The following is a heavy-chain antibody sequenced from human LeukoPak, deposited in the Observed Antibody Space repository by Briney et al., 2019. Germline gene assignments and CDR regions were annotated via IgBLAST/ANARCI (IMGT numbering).Heavy chain of an antibody. CDR3: AKDKEVLGYCSGGSCSGLDY. J-gene: IGHJ4*02. V-gene: IGHV3-30*02. D-gene: IGHD2-15*01. Sequence: GGSLRLSCAASGFTFSSYGMHWVRQAPGKGLEWVAFIRYDGSNKYYADSVKGRFTISRDNSKNTLYLQMNSLRAEDTAVYYCAKDKEVLGYCSGGSCSGLDYWGQGTLVTVSS. CDR2: IRYDGSNK. CDR1: GFTFSSYG.